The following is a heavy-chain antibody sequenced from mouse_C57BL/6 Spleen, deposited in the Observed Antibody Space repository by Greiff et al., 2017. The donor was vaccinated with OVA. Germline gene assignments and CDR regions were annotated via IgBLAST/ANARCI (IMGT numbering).Heavy chain of an antibody. CDR2: IDPETGGT. V-gene: IGHV1-15*01. CDR1: GYTFTDYE. J-gene: IGHJ3*01. D-gene: IGHD2-2*01. Sequence: VHLVESGAELVRPGASVTLSCKASGYTFTDYEMHWVKQTPVHGLEWIGAIDPETGGTAYNQKFKGKAILTADKSSSTAYMELRSLTSEDSAVYYCTRKGTMVTTEGWFAYWGQGTLVTASA. CDR3: TRKGTMVTTEGWFAY.